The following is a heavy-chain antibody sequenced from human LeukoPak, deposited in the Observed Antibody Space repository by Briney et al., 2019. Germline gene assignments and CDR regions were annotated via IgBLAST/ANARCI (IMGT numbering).Heavy chain of an antibody. V-gene: IGHV3-33*01. Sequence: TGRSLRLSCAASGFTFSSYGMHWARQAPGKGLEWVAVIWYDGSNKNYADSVKGRFTISRDNSKNTLYLQMNSLRAEDTAVYYCAREGQGIDCSGGSCYSGGKDAFDIWGQGTMVTVSS. J-gene: IGHJ3*02. CDR1: GFTFSSYG. CDR2: IWYDGSNK. D-gene: IGHD2-15*01. CDR3: AREGQGIDCSGGSCYSGGKDAFDI.